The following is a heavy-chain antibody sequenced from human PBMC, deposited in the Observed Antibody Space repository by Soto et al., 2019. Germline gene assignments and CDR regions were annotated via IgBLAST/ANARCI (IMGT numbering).Heavy chain of an antibody. CDR1: GFTFSSYS. Sequence: PEGSLRLSCAASGFTFSSYSMNWVRQAPGKGLEWVSSISSSSSYIYYADSVKGRFTISRDNAKNSLYLQMNSLRAEDTAVYYCARVSRTYYYDSSGYASLWGQGTMVTVSS. D-gene: IGHD3-22*01. CDR2: ISSSSSYI. J-gene: IGHJ3*01. CDR3: ARVSRTYYYDSSGYASL. V-gene: IGHV3-21*01.